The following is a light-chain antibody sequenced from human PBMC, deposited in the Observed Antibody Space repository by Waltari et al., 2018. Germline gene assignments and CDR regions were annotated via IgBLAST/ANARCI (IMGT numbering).Light chain of an antibody. CDR1: QTISTF. V-gene: IGKV1-39*01. CDR2: STS. J-gene: IGKJ2*01. Sequence: DIQMTQSPSSLSASVRGRVTVTCRASQTISTFLNWYQQKPGKDPKLLIYSTSSLQSGVPSRFNGSASGTDFSLTISSLQPEDFATYYCQQTYSPPYTFGQGTKLDI. CDR3: QQTYSPPYT.